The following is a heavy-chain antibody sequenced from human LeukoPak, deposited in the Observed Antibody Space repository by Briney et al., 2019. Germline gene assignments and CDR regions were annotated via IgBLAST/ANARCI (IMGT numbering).Heavy chain of an antibody. CDR3: ARGVRYLISGSVYYYYYYMDV. J-gene: IGHJ6*03. CDR1: GGSFSGYY. V-gene: IGHV4-34*01. Sequence: SETLSLTCAVYGGSFSGYYWSWIRQPPGKGLEWIGEINHSGSTNYNPSLKSRVTISVDTSKNQFSLKLSSVTAADTAVYYCARGVRYLISGSVYYYYYYMDVWGKGTTVTVSS. D-gene: IGHD1-26*01. CDR2: INHSGST.